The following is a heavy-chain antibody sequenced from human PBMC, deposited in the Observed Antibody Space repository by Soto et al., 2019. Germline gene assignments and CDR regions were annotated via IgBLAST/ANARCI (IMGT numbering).Heavy chain of an antibody. CDR3: ATLSGQDYMDV. CDR1: GYSFNDYW. J-gene: IGHJ6*03. CDR2: IYPGDSDT. Sequence: PGESLKISCKASGYSFNDYWIGWVRQVPGKGLEWMGIIYPGDSDTRYSPSFQGQVTISVDKPINTAYLQWSSLKASDTAMYYCATLSGQDYMDVWGKGTTVTVS. D-gene: IGHD3-9*01. V-gene: IGHV5-51*01.